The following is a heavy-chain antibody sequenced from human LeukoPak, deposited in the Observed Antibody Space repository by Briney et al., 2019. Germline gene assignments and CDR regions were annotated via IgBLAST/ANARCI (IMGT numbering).Heavy chain of an antibody. D-gene: IGHD2-15*01. CDR1: GGSISSSSYY. CDR3: AACTNIVVVVAATPWFDP. V-gene: IGHV4-39*01. Sequence: SETLSLTCTVSGGSISSSSYYWGWIRQPPGKELEWVGCIYYSRKTYYNPSLKSRVTISVYTSKNQFSLKLSSVTAADTAVYYCAACTNIVVVVAATPWFDPWGQGTLVTVSS. CDR2: IYYSRKT. J-gene: IGHJ5*02.